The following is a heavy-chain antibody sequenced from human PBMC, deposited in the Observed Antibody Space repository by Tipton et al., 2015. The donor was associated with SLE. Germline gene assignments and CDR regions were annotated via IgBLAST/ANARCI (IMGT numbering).Heavy chain of an antibody. CDR2: IYNGAGAT. CDR1: GFTVSSYY. Sequence: GSLRLSCTASGFTVSSYYINWVRQVPGKGLEWVSVIYNGAGATYYADSVKGRSTISRHNSENTVDLQMHSLRPEDTAIYYCARSYYMDVWGKGTTVTVSS. J-gene: IGHJ6*03. V-gene: IGHV3-53*04. CDR3: ARSYYMDV.